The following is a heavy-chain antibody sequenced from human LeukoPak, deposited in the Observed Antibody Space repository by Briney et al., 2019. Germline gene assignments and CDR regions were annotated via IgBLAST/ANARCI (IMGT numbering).Heavy chain of an antibody. CDR3: AREQYSGSLDY. V-gene: IGHV3-30*04. CDR1: GFTFSSYA. D-gene: IGHD1-26*01. Sequence: PGGSLRLSCAASGFTFSSYAMHWVRQAPGKGLEWVAVISYDGSNKYYADSVRGRFTISRDNSKNTLYLQMNSLRAEDTAVCYCAREQYSGSLDYWGQGTLVTVSS. J-gene: IGHJ4*02. CDR2: ISYDGSNK.